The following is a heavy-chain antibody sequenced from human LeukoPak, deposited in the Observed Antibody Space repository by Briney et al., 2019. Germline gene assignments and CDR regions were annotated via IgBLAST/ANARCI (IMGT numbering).Heavy chain of an antibody. Sequence: SETLSLTCAVYGGSFSGYYWSWIRQPPGKGLEWIGEINQSGSTNYNPSLKSRVTISVDTSKNQFSLKLSSVTAADTAVYYCARGLTRGYYYGSGSYLAMGYWGQGTLVTVSS. V-gene: IGHV4-34*01. CDR3: ARGLTRGYYYGSGSYLAMGY. CDR1: GGSFSGYY. D-gene: IGHD3-10*01. CDR2: INQSGST. J-gene: IGHJ4*02.